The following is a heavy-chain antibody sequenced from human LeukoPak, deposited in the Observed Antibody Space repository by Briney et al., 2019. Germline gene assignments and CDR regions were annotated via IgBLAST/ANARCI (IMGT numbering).Heavy chain of an antibody. CDR2: IDWDDDK. D-gene: IGHD3-22*01. CDR3: ARTRGDSSGYRLTYYYYGMDV. CDR1: GFSLSTSGMC. Sequence: SGPTLVNPTQTLTLTCTFSGFSLSTSGMCVSWIRQPPGKALEWLARIDWDDDKYYSTSLKTRLTISKDTSKNQVVLTMTNMDPVDTAAYYCARTRGDSSGYRLTYYYYGMDVWGQGTTVTVSS. V-gene: IGHV2-70*11. J-gene: IGHJ6*02.